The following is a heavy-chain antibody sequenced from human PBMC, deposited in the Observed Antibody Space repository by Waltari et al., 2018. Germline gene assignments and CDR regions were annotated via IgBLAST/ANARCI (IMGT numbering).Heavy chain of an antibody. CDR2: IYYSGST. J-gene: IGHJ3*02. Sequence: QLQLQESGPGLVKPSETLSLTCTVSGGSISSSSYVWGWIRTPPGQGLEWIGSIYYSGSTYYNPYLKSRVTISVDTSKNQFSLKLSSVTAADTAVYYCARDRYCSGGSCYLDAFDIWGQGTMVTVSS. CDR3: ARDRYCSGGSCYLDAFDI. CDR1: GGSISSSSYV. D-gene: IGHD2-15*01. V-gene: IGHV4-39*07.